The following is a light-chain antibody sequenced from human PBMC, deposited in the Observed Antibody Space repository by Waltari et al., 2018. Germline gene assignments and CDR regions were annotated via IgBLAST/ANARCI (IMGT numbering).Light chain of an antibody. CDR1: QSISNW. V-gene: IGKV1-5*03. Sequence: DIQMTQSPSTLSASVGDRVTITCRASQSISNWLAWYQQKPGKAPKLLIYKASSLQSGVPSTFSGSGSGTEFTLTISRLEPEDFAVYYCQEYGSSRTFGQGTKVEIK. CDR3: QEYGSSRT. CDR2: KAS. J-gene: IGKJ1*01.